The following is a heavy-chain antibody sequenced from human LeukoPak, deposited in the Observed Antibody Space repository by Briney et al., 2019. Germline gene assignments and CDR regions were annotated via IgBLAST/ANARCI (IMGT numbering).Heavy chain of an antibody. Sequence: GGSLRLSCEASGFTFTTYSMTWVRQAPGKGLEWVSIISSGSSAIFSADALKGRFTISRDNAKNSLYLQLNSLRAEDTAVYYCARDPYSGSYSDYYYYYMDVWGKGTTVTVSS. CDR2: ISSGSSAI. CDR3: ARDPYSGSYSDYYYYYMDV. CDR1: GFTFTTYS. J-gene: IGHJ6*03. V-gene: IGHV3-21*01. D-gene: IGHD1-26*01.